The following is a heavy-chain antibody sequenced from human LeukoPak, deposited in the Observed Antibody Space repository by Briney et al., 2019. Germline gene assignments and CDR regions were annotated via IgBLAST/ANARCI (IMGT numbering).Heavy chain of an antibody. CDR2: IYYSGTT. V-gene: IGHV4-59*01. J-gene: IGHJ4*02. CDR3: ARGYYDSSGYYLHFDY. CDR1: GGSISSYY. D-gene: IGHD3-22*01. Sequence: PSETLSLTCTVSGGSISSYYWSWIRQPPGKGLEWIGYIYYSGTTNYNPSLKSRVTISVDTSKNQFSLKLSSVTAADTAVYYCARGYYDSSGYYLHFDYWGQGTLVTVSS.